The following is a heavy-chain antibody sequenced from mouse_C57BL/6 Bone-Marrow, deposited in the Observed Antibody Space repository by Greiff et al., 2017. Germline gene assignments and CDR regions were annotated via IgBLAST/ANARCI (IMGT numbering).Heavy chain of an antibody. J-gene: IGHJ3*01. CDR2: IYPRGGNT. V-gene: IGHV1-81*01. D-gene: IGHD5-1*01. Sequence: VQLQQSGAELVRPGASLKLSCTASGYTFTSYGISWVNQTTGQGLEWIGEIYPRGGNTYYNEKFKGQATLTADKSSSTAYMLLRRLTTEDSAVYFCARWGDEYVPGIAYWGQGTLVTVSA. CDR1: GYTFTSYG. CDR3: ARWGDEYVPGIAY.